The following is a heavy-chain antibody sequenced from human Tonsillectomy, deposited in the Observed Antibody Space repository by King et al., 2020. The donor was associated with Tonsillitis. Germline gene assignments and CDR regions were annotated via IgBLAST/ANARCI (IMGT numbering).Heavy chain of an antibody. J-gene: IGHJ6*02. CDR2: IGIAGDT. CDR1: GFTFNYYD. CDR3: ARAAEITMVRGVISYYAMDV. V-gene: IGHV3-13*01. Sequence: VQLVESGGGLVQPGGSLRLSCAASGFTFNYYDMYWVRQATGQGLEWVSGIGIAGDTYYPGSVKGRFTNSRENAKNSLYLQMNSLRAGDTAVYYCARAAEITMVRGVISYYAMDVWGQGTTVTVSS. D-gene: IGHD3-10*01.